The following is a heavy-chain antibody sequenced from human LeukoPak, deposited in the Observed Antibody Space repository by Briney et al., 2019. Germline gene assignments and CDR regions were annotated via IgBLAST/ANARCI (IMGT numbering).Heavy chain of an antibody. J-gene: IGHJ4*02. CDR2: INSDGSST. V-gene: IGHV3-74*01. Sequence: GGSLRLSCAASGFTFSSYWMHWVRQGPGKGLVWVSRINSDGSSTNYADSVKGRFTISRDSPKNTLYLQMNSIRAEDTAVYYCARAPGSLVSVAARPYYFDLWGQGTLVTVSS. CDR3: ARAPGSLVSVAARPYYFDL. CDR1: GFTFSSYW. D-gene: IGHD6-6*01.